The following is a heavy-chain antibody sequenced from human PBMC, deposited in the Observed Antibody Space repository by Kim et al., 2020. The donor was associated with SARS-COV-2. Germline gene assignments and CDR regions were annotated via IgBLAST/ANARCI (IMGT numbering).Heavy chain of an antibody. Sequence: ASVNVSCKASGFSFTSYDIYWVRQATGQGLEWMGWMNVDSGNTGYVEKFRGRVMMTRDTSKSTAYMELSSLRSDDTAVYYCARVMGSGSYYGYNYAMDVW. CDR3: ARVMGSGSYYGYNYAMDV. V-gene: IGHV1-8*01. CDR2: MNVDSGNT. CDR1: GFSFTSYD. D-gene: IGHD3-10*01. J-gene: IGHJ6*01.